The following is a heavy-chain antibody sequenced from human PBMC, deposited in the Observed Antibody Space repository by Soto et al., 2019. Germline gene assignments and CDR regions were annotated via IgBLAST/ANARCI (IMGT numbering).Heavy chain of an antibody. D-gene: IGHD3-22*01. V-gene: IGHV4-30-4*01. CDR2: IYYSGST. CDR3: ARDADDSSGDYSH. CDR1: GGSISSGDYY. J-gene: IGHJ4*02. Sequence: PSETLSLTCTVSGGSISSGDYYWSWIRQPPGKGLEWIGYIYYSGSTYYNPSLKSRVTISVDTSKNQFSLKLSSVTAADTAVYYCARDADDSSGDYSHWGQGTLVTVSS.